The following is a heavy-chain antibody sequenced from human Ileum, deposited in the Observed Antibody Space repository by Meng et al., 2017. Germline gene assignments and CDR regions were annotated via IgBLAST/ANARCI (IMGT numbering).Heavy chain of an antibody. J-gene: IGHJ4*01. D-gene: IGHD6-6*01. Sequence: VQSGVEVMKHGASARFSFKASGFTFRNYAIYWVRQDPGQSLEWLGWILSGSGDTKFSQTFQGRLTFNRDTSADTVYMELSSLTSGDRAVYYCGRCRASFYFDFLGQGTLVTVSS. CDR1: GFTFRNYA. CDR2: ILSGSGDT. CDR3: GRCRASFYFDF. V-gene: IGHV1-3*01.